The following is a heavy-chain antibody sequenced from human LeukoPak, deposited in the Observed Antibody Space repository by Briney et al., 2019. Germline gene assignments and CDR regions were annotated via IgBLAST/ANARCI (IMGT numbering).Heavy chain of an antibody. V-gene: IGHV7-4-1*02. Sequence: ASAKVSCKASGYTFTSYAMNWVRQAPGQGLEWMGWINTNTGNPTYAQGFTGRFVFSLDTSVSTAYLQISSLKAEDTAVYYCARGGDYSSWYNFGNYYYYMDVWGKGTTVTVSS. J-gene: IGHJ6*03. CDR3: ARGGDYSSWYNFGNYYYYMDV. D-gene: IGHD6-13*01. CDR1: GYTFTSYA. CDR2: INTNTGNP.